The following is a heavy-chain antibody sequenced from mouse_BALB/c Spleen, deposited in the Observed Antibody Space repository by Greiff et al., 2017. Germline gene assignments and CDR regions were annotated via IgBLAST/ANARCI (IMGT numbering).Heavy chain of an antibody. CDR2: IWAGGST. CDR3: ARDLIYYYGSSYAMDY. J-gene: IGHJ4*01. D-gene: IGHD1-1*01. Sequence: VKLVESGPGLVAPSQSLSITCTVSGFSLTSYGVHWVRQPPGKGLEWLGVIWAGGSTNYNSALMSRLSISKDNSKSQVFLKMNSLQTDDTAMYYCARDLIYYYGSSYAMDYWGQGTSVTVSS. CDR1: GFSLTSYG. V-gene: IGHV2-9*02.